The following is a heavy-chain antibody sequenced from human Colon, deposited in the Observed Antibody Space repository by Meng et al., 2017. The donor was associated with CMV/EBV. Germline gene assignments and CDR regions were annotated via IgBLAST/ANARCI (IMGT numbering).Heavy chain of an antibody. CDR2: VKYSGRT. J-gene: IGHJ5*02. Sequence: SCTVSGASISSGDYYWSWIRQPPGKGLEWIGFVKYSGRTYYNPSLASRVTISVDTSKNQFSLRLSSVTAADTAVYYCARTQDCSSTSCYTGFDPWGQGTLVTVSS. CDR1: GASISSGDYY. CDR3: ARTQDCSSTSCYTGFDP. V-gene: IGHV4-30-4*08. D-gene: IGHD2-2*01.